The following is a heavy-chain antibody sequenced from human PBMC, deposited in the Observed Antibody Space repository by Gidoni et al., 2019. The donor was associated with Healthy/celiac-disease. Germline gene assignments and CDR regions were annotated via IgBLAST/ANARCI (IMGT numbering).Heavy chain of an antibody. J-gene: IGHJ4*02. Sequence: QLQLQESGSGLVKPSQTLSLTCAVSGGSISSGGYSWSWIRQPPGKGLEWIGYIYQSGSTYYNPSLKSRVTISVDRSKNQFSLKLSSVTAADTAVYYCARAQGSGSSGVDYWGQGTLVTVSS. V-gene: IGHV4-30-2*01. D-gene: IGHD1-26*01. CDR2: IYQSGST. CDR3: ARAQGSGSSGVDY. CDR1: GGSISSGGYS.